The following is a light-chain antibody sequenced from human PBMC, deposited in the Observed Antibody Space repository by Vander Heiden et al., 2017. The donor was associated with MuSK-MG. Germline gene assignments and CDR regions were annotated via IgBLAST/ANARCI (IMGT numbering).Light chain of an antibody. CDR1: QDISNY. J-gene: IGKJ4*01. Sequence: DIQMTQSPSSLSASVGDRVTITCQASQDISNYLNWYQQKPGKAPKLLIYDASNLETGVPSRFSGSGYGTDFTFTISSLQPEDIATYYCQQYDNLPSLTFGGGTKVEIK. CDR3: QQYDNLPSLT. V-gene: IGKV1-33*01. CDR2: DAS.